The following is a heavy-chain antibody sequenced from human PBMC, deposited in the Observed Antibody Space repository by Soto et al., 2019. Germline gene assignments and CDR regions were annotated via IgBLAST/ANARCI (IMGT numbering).Heavy chain of an antibody. CDR2: IYPGDSDT. D-gene: IGHD3-22*01. Sequence: GESLKISCKGSGYSFTSYWIGWVRQMPGKGLEWMGIIYPGDSDTRYSPSFQGQVTISADKSISTAYLQWSSLKASDTAMYYWARHEHYYDSSGYFGLIDYWGQGTLVSVSS. CDR1: GYSFTSYW. V-gene: IGHV5-51*01. J-gene: IGHJ4*02. CDR3: ARHEHYYDSSGYFGLIDY.